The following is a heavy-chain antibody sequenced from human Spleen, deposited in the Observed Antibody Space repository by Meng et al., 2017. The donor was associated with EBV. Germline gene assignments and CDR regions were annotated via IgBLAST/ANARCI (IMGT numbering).Heavy chain of an antibody. CDR3: ATGWGKANY. J-gene: IGHJ4*02. V-gene: IGHV4-34*12. Sequence: QVPLQQWGAGLLKPSETLSLTCAVYGESFSAYYWRWIRQPPGRGLEWIGDVIHSGNTSYSPSLKSRVTISVDTPKSQFSLKLRSMTAADTAVYYCATGWGKANYWGQGTLVTVSS. D-gene: IGHD3-16*01. CDR1: GESFSAYY. CDR2: VIHSGNT.